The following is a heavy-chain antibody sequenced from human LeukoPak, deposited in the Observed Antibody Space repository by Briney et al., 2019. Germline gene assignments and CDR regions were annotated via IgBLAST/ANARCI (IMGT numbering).Heavy chain of an antibody. V-gene: IGHV1-8*01. Sequence: ASVKVSCKASGYTFTSYDINWVRQATGQGLEWMGWMNPNSGNTGYAQKFQGRVTMTRNTSISTAYMELSSLRSEDTAVYYCARAYYYGSGRYNWFDPWGQGTLVTVSS. CDR3: ARAYYYGSGRYNWFDP. D-gene: IGHD3-10*01. CDR1: GYTFTSYD. CDR2: MNPNSGNT. J-gene: IGHJ5*02.